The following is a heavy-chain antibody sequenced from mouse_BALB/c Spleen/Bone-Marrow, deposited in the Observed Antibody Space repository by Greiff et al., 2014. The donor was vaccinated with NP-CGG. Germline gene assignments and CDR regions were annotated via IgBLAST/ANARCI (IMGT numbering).Heavy chain of an antibody. D-gene: IGHD4-1*01. CDR2: ILPGSGST. V-gene: IGHV1-9*01. CDR1: GYTFSSYW. J-gene: IGHJ3*01. CDR3: ARKEGFWGTFAY. Sequence: VQLQQSGAELMKPGASVKISCKATGYTFSSYWIEWVKQRPEHGLEWIGEILPGSGSTKYNEKFKGKATFTADTSSNTAYMQLSSLTSEDSAVYYCARKEGFWGTFAYWGQGTLVTVSA.